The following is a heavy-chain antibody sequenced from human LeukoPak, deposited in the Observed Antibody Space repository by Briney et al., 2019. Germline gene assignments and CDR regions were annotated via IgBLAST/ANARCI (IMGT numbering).Heavy chain of an antibody. CDR2: IYYSGST. CDR1: GGSISSYY. D-gene: IGHD1/OR15-1a*01. J-gene: IGHJ4*02. Sequence: KPSETLSLTCTVSGGSISSYYWGWIRQPPGKGLEWIGYIYYSGSTNYNPSLKSRVTISVDTSKNQFSLKLSSVTAAGTAVYYCARDQGGRTGGLGYWGQGTLVTVSS. CDR3: ARDQGGRTGGLGY. V-gene: IGHV4-59*01.